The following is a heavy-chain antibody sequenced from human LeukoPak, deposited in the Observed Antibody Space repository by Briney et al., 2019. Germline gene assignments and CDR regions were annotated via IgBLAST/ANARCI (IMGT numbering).Heavy chain of an antibody. Sequence: SETLSLTCTVSGGSISSSSYYWAWIRQPPGKGLEWIGSIYYSGSTYYNPSLKSRVTISVDTSKNQFSLKLSSVTAADTAVYYCARHNHYDSSGYFDPHFDYWGQGTLVTVSS. CDR2: IYYSGST. D-gene: IGHD3-22*01. CDR1: GGSISSSSYY. CDR3: ARHNHYDSSGYFDPHFDY. J-gene: IGHJ4*02. V-gene: IGHV4-39*01.